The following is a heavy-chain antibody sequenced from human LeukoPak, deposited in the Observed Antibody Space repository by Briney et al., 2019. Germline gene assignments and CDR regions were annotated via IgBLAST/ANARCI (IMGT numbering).Heavy chain of an antibody. Sequence: GGSLRLSCASSGFTFINYATSWVRQAPGKGLEWVSAISSGGGTTYYADSVMGRFTISRDNSKNTLYLQMNSLRAEDTALYYCAKKVVGAIRYWGQGTLVTVSS. D-gene: IGHD2-15*01. CDR2: ISSGGGTT. CDR1: GFTFINYA. CDR3: AKKVVGAIRY. V-gene: IGHV3-23*01. J-gene: IGHJ4*02.